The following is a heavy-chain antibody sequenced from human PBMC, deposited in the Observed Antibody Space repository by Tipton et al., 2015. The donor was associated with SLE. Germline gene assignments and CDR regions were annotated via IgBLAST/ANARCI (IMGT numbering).Heavy chain of an antibody. D-gene: IGHD2-21*01. V-gene: IGHV4-39*02. CDR2: ITNNGNT. Sequence: LRLSCTVSGGSISGSNYYWDWIRQPPGKGPEWIGRITNNGNTYYIPSLQSRVTMSVDTSKNHFSLKLSSVTAADTAVYYCAGRGRRNIMVEWYFDLWGRGTLVTVSS. CDR3: AGRGRRNIMVEWYFDL. J-gene: IGHJ2*01. CDR1: GGSISGSNYY.